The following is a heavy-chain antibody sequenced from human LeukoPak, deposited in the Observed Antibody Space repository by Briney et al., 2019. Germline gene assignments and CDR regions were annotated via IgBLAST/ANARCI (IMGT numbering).Heavy chain of an antibody. CDR2: IYYSGST. V-gene: IGHV4-59*12. D-gene: IGHD2-21*01. CDR3: ASSFRHISGVDY. CDR1: GASISSYY. J-gene: IGHJ4*02. Sequence: WAPLYFTSPASGASISSYYWSWIRPPPGEGLGGTGFIYYSGSTNYNPSLKRRVTISVDTSKNQFSLTLSSVTAADTAVYYCASSFRHISGVDYWGQGSLVTVSS.